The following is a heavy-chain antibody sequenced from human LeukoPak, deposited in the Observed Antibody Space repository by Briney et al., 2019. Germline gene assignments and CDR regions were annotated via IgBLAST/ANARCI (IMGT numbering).Heavy chain of an antibody. Sequence: GGSLRLSCAASGFTFSTYSMNWVRQAPGKGLEWVSSISSSSSHIYYTNSVKGRFAISRDNAKNLLFLQMNSLRAEDTAVYYCARSTLIAPRGAFDFWGQGTMVSVSS. CDR1: GFTFSTYS. CDR2: ISSSSSHI. J-gene: IGHJ3*01. CDR3: ARSTLIAPRGAFDF. D-gene: IGHD2-21*01. V-gene: IGHV3-21*01.